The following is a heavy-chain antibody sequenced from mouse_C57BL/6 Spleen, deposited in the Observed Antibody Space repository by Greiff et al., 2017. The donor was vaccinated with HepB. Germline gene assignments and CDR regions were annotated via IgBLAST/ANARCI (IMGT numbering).Heavy chain of an antibody. V-gene: IGHV1-50*01. Sequence: QVQLQQPGAELVKPGASVKLSCKASGYTFTSYWMQWVKQRPGQGLEWIGEIDPSDSYTNYNQKFKGKATLTVDTSSSTAYMQLSSLTSEDSAVYYCARGTTVVAKDYWYFDVWGTGTTVTVSS. CDR1: GYTFTSYW. J-gene: IGHJ1*03. CDR2: IDPSDSYT. D-gene: IGHD1-1*01. CDR3: ARGTTVVAKDYWYFDV.